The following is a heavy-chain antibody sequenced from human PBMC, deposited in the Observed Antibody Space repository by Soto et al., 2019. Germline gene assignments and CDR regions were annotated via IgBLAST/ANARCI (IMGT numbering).Heavy chain of an antibody. CDR2: IWYDGSNK. V-gene: IGHV3-33*01. D-gene: IGHD6-13*01. CDR1: GFTFSSYG. J-gene: IGHJ6*02. Sequence: GGSLRLSCAASGFTFSSYGMHWVRQAPGKGLEWVAVIWYDGSNKYYADSVKGRFTISRDNSKNTLYLQMNSLRAEDTAVYYCAGEEQQLVRGAYYYYGMDVWGQGTTVTVSS. CDR3: AGEEQQLVRGAYYYYGMDV.